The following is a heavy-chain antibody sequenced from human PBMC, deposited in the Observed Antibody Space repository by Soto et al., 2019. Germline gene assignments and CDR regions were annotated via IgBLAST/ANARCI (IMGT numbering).Heavy chain of an antibody. D-gene: IGHD2-21*02. Sequence: GASVKVSCKASGYTFTSYAMHWVRQAPGQRLEWMGWINAGNGNTKYSQKFQGRVTITRDTSASTAYMELSSLRSEDTAVYYCARAPYCGGDCYSYNWFDPWGQGTLVTVSS. CDR2: INAGNGNT. CDR3: ARAPYCGGDCYSYNWFDP. CDR1: GYTFTSYA. J-gene: IGHJ5*02. V-gene: IGHV1-3*01.